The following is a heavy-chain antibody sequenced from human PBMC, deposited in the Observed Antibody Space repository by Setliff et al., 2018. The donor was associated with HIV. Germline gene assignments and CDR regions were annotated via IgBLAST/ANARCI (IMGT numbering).Heavy chain of an antibody. D-gene: IGHD3-3*01. Sequence: PSETLSFTCTVSGGSISSHYWSWIRQPPGKGLEWIGYFYYSGSTNYNPSLKSRVTISVDTSKNQFYLKLSSVTAADTAVYYCARGGGFLEWLSPMDVWGRGTTVTVSS. CDR3: ARGGGFLEWLSPMDV. CDR2: FYYSGST. CDR1: GGSISSHY. V-gene: IGHV4-59*11. J-gene: IGHJ6*03.